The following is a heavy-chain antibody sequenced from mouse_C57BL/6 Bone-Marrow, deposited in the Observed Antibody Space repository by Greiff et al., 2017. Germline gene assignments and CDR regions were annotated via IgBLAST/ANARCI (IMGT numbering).Heavy chain of an antibody. CDR2: IWSGGST. CDR1: GFSLTSYG. CDR3: ARKGETYGSAWFAY. V-gene: IGHV2-2*01. Sequence: VQLQESGPGLVQPSQSLSITCTVSGFSLTSYGVHWVRQSPGKGLEWLGVIWSGGSTDYNAAFISRLSISKDNSKSQVFFKMNSLQADDTAIYYCARKGETYGSAWFAYWGQGTLVTVSA. D-gene: IGHD1-1*01. J-gene: IGHJ3*01.